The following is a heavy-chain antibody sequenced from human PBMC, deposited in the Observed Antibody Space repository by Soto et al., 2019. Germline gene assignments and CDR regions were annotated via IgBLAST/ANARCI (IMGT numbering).Heavy chain of an antibody. CDR3: AGGSSLCWECFHH. Sequence: QVQLQESGPGLVKPSETLSLTCNVSGGSISSYYWSWIRQPPGKGLEYIGHVYNSGSTIHSHSLKSRATISVDTSKNQFSLKLTSVTAADTAVYYCAGGSSLCWECFHHWGQGILITVSS. D-gene: IGHD2-2*01. J-gene: IGHJ1*01. V-gene: IGHV4-59*01. CDR1: GGSISSYY. CDR2: VYNSGST.